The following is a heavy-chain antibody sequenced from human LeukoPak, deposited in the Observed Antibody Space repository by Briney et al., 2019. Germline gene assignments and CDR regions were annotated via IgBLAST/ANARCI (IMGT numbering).Heavy chain of an antibody. CDR1: GFTFSSYA. Sequence: PGGSLRLSCAASGFTFSSYAMSWVRQAPGKGLEWVSAISGSGGSTYYADSVKGRFTISRDNSKNTLYLQMNSLRAEDTAVYYCAKDQRWELLVGPDYWGQGTLVTVFS. CDR3: AKDQRWELLVGPDY. CDR2: ISGSGGST. V-gene: IGHV3-23*01. J-gene: IGHJ4*02. D-gene: IGHD1-26*01.